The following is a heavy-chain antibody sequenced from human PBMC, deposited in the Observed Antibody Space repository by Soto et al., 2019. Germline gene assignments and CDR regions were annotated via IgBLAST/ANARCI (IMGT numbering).Heavy chain of an antibody. CDR3: AKIGSYSETSDYYPAY. CDR2: ISRAGDRT. CDR1: GFTFSSSA. V-gene: IGHV3-23*01. J-gene: IGHJ4*02. D-gene: IGHD3-22*01. Sequence: PGGSLRLSCAASGFTFSSSAMSWVRQAPGKGLDWVSAISRAGDRTYHADSVKGRFTISRDNSRNTLYLQMNSLRAEDTAVYYCAKIGSYSETSDYYPAYWGQGTLVTVSS.